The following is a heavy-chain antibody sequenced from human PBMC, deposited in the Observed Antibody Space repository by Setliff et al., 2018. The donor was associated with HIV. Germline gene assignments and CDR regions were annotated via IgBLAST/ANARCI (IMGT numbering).Heavy chain of an antibody. CDR3: ARVRSPFYFDY. J-gene: IGHJ4*02. Sequence: LRLSCAASGFTFSNYWMQWVRQTPGKGLVWVSRIGGDGSGTSYADSVQGRFTISRDNAKNSLNLQMNSLRAEDTAVYYCARVRSPFYFDYWGQGTLVTVSS. CDR2: IGGDGSGT. V-gene: IGHV3-74*01. CDR1: GFTFSNYW.